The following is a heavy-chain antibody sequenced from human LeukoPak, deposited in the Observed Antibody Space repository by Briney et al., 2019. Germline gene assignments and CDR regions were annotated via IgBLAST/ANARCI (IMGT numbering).Heavy chain of an antibody. J-gene: IGHJ4*02. CDR3: ARGGGYGSADY. V-gene: IGHV3-74*01. CDR1: GFTFSSYW. CDR2: IKSDGRST. D-gene: IGHD5-12*01. Sequence: PGGSLRLSCAASGFTFSSYWMHWVRQGPGKGLVWVSRIKSDGRSTSYADSVKGRFTISRDNAKSTLFLQMNSLRAEDTAVYYCARGGGYGSADYWGQGTLVTVSS.